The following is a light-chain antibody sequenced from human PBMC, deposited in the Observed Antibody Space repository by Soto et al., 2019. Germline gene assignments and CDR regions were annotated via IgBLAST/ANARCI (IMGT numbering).Light chain of an antibody. CDR1: QSVSSN. Sequence: EIVMTQSPATLSLSPGDRATLSCRASQSVSSNLAWYQQKPGQAPRLLIYGAYTRATGIPARFSGSGSGTEFSLTISSLQSEDFAVYYCQQYNNWPPLTIGGGTKVDIK. CDR2: GAY. CDR3: QQYNNWPPLT. J-gene: IGKJ4*01. V-gene: IGKV3-15*01.